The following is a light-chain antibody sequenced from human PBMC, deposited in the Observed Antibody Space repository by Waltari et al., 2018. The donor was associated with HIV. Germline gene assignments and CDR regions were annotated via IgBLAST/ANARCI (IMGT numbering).Light chain of an antibody. CDR1: SSDVGGYNY. J-gene: IGLJ1*01. CDR2: GVK. CDR3: TSYASRNPPYV. Sequence: QSALTQPPSASGSPGQSVTISCTGTSSDVGGYNYVPWYQHHPGKAPKLLLFGVKSPPSGVPYPLPCSKSCNPASLTVPWLQAEDEADYFFTSYASRNPPYVFGTGTRITVL. V-gene: IGLV2-8*01.